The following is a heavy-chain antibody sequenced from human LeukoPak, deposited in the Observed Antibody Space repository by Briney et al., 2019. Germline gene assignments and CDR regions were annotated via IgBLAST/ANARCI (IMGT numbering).Heavy chain of an antibody. J-gene: IGHJ5*02. D-gene: IGHD3-10*01. Sequence: TGGSLRLSCAASGFTFSNYAMSWVRQAPGKGLEWVSAISGSGGSTYYADSVKGRFTISRDNSKNTLYLQMNSLRAEDTAVYYCAKEGYYYGSGSGGNWFDPWGQGTLVTVSS. CDR1: GFTFSNYA. CDR3: AKEGYYYGSGSGGNWFDP. V-gene: IGHV3-23*01. CDR2: ISGSGGST.